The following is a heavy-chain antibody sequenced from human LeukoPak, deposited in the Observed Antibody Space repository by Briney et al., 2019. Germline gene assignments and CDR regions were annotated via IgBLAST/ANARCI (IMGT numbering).Heavy chain of an antibody. CDR2: ISGSGGST. CDR1: RFTFSSYA. J-gene: IGHJ5*02. Sequence: GGSLRLSCAASRFTFSSYAMSWVRQAPGKGLEWVSAISGSGGSTYYADSVKGRFTISRDNSKNTLYLQMNSLRAEDTTVYYCAKDLAQSQLMNWFDPWGQGTLVTVSS. CDR3: AKDLAQSQLMNWFDP. D-gene: IGHD2-2*01. V-gene: IGHV3-23*01.